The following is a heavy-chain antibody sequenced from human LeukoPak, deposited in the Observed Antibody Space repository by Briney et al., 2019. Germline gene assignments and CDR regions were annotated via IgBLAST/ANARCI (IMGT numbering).Heavy chain of an antibody. Sequence: SVKVSCKASGGTFSSYAISWVRQAPGQGLEWMGGVIPIFGTANYAQKFQGRVTITTDESTSTAYMELSSLRSEDTAVYYCASQGDTYYYDSSGYYYGYWGQGTLVTVSS. CDR2: VIPIFGTA. CDR3: ASQGDTYYYDSSGYYYGY. J-gene: IGHJ4*02. CDR1: GGTFSSYA. D-gene: IGHD3-22*01. V-gene: IGHV1-69*05.